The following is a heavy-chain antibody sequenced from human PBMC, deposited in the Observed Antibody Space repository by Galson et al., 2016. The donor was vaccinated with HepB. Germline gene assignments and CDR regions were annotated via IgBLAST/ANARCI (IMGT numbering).Heavy chain of an antibody. CDR3: ARDGARITIAGVLVISGGLDV. V-gene: IGHV4-34*01. CDR1: GGPFNYYY. J-gene: IGHJ6*01. CDR2: INHSGIT. D-gene: IGHD3-3*01. Sequence: ETLSLTCAVYGGPFNYYYWSWIRQAPGKGLEWIGEINHSGITKYNPSLESRVSISVDTSKNQFSLKLSSLTAADTAVYYCARDGARITIAGVLVISGGLDVWGQGTTVNVSP.